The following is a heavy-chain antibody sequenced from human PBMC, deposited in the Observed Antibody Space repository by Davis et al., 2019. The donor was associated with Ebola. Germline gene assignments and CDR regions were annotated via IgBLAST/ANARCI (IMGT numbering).Heavy chain of an antibody. D-gene: IGHD4-17*01. CDR1: GFTFSSYE. Sequence: GESLKISCAASGFTFSSYEMNWVRQAPGKGLEWVAVIWYDGSNKYYADSVKGRFTISRDNSKNTLYLQMNSLRAEDTAVYYCARDDFPTVTTHGDYYYGMDVWGQGTTVTVSS. J-gene: IGHJ6*02. CDR3: ARDDFPTVTTHGDYYYGMDV. V-gene: IGHV3-33*08. CDR2: IWYDGSNK.